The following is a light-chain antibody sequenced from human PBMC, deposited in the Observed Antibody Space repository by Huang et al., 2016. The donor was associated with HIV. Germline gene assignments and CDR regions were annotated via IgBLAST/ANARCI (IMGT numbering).Light chain of an antibody. Sequence: EIVLTQSPATLSLSPGETATLSCRASQSVTRSLAWDQQKPGQAPRLVIYDTSNAAPGIAARFSGSGSGTDYTLTISNLDPDDFAVYYCQQRSKSITFGPGTKVEFK. CDR1: QSVTRS. V-gene: IGKV3-11*01. J-gene: IGKJ3*01. CDR2: DTS. CDR3: QQRSKSIT.